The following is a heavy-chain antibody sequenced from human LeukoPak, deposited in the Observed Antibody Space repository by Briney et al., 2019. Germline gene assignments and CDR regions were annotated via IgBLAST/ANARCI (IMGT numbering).Heavy chain of an antibody. V-gene: IGHV1-2*02. CDR1: GYTFTGYH. J-gene: IGHJ5*02. CDR2: INPNSGGT. CDR3: ARVRGYCSSTSCYASWFDP. D-gene: IGHD2-2*01. Sequence: ASVKVSCKASGYTFTGYHMHWVRQAPGQGLEWMGWINPNSGGTKYAQKFQGRVTMTRDTSISTAYMELSRLRSDDTAVYYCARVRGYCSSTSCYASWFDPWGQGTLVTVSS.